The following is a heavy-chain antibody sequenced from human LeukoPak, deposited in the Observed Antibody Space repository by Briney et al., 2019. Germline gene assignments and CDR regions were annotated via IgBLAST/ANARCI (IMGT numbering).Heavy chain of an antibody. CDR2: IYYSGST. V-gene: IGHV4-59*01. CDR1: GGSISSYY. CDR3: ARMSSYCSSTSCSSGFHYYMDV. D-gene: IGHD2-2*01. Sequence: SETLSLTCTVSGGSISSYYWSWIRQPPGKGLEWIGYIYYSGSTNYNPSLKSRVTISVDTSKNQFSLKLSSVTAADTAVYYCARMSSYCSSTSCSSGFHYYMDVWGKGTAVTVSS. J-gene: IGHJ6*03.